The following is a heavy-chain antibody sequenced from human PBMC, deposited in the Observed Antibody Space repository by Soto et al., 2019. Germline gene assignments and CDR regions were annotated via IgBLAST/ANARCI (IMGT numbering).Heavy chain of an antibody. V-gene: IGHV4-39*01. Sequence: SETLSLTCTVSGGSISSSSYYWGWLRQPPGKGLEWIGSIYYSGSTYYNPSLKSRVTISVDTSKNQFSLKLSSVTGADTAVYYCARHTLGYSDGTTYYYYGMDVWGQGTTVTVSS. CDR2: IYYSGST. CDR3: ARHTLGYSDGTTYYYYGMDV. CDR1: GGSISSSSYY. J-gene: IGHJ6*02. D-gene: IGHD5-18*01.